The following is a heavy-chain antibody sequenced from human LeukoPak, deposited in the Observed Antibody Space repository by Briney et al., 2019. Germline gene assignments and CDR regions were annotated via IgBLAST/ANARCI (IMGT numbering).Heavy chain of an antibody. CDR1: GFTFSSYI. CDR2: ISSSSGYI. D-gene: IGHD1-7*01. V-gene: IGHV3-21*01. CDR3: AREENYKVDY. Sequence: GGSLRISCAASGFTFSSYIMNWVRQAPGKGLEWVSSISSSSGYIYYADSVKGRFTISRDNAKKSLYLQMNSLRAEDTAVYYCAREENYKVDYWGQGTLVTVSS. J-gene: IGHJ4*02.